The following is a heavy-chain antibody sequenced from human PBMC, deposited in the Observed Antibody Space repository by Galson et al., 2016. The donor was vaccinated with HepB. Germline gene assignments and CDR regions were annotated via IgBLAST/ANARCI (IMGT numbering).Heavy chain of an antibody. D-gene: IGHD2/OR15-2a*01. CDR1: GFTFSNYS. J-gene: IGHJ4*02. Sequence: SLRLSCAASGFTFSNYSMNWVRQAPGKGLEWVSYISTGGTTTYYADSVKGRFTISRDDAKNSLYLQMNSLRADDTAVYYCARRHEYCPPVGCSVDYWGQGTLVSVSS. CDR2: ISTGGTTT. CDR3: ARRHEYCPPVGCSVDY. V-gene: IGHV3-48*01.